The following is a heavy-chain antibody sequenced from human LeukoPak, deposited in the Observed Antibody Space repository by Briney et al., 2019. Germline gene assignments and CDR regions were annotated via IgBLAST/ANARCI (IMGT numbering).Heavy chain of an antibody. D-gene: IGHD3-9*01. Sequence: GGSLRLSCAPSGFTFSSYWMHWVRQAPGKGLVWVSRINGDGSSIAYADSVKGRFTISRDNAKNTLYLQMNSLGAEDTAVYYCARVLTGSNRQLDYWGQGTLVTVSS. V-gene: IGHV3-74*01. CDR2: INGDGSSI. CDR3: ARVLTGSNRQLDY. CDR1: GFTFSSYW. J-gene: IGHJ4*02.